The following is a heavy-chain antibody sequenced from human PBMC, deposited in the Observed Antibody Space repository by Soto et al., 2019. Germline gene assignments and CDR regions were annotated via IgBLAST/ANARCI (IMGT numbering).Heavy chain of an antibody. D-gene: IGHD4-17*01. J-gene: IGHJ1*01. CDR2: ISPLKGRT. CDR3: AMDYGDRPEYFKH. V-gene: IGHV1-18*04. CDR1: GYTFTSYG. Sequence: QVQLVQSGPDLKRPGASMKVSCKASGYTFTSYGISWVRQAPGHGLEWMAWISPLKGRTQYSQKAQGRVTLSTDTSSNTAYMEMTALRVDDTAVYYCAMDYGDRPEYFKHWGQGTLVTVS.